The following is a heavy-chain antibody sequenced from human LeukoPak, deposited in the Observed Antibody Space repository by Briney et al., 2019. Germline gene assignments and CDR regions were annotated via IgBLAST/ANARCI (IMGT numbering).Heavy chain of an antibody. CDR2: MKPNSGNT. D-gene: IGHD4-23*01. Sequence: EASVKVSCKASGYTFTNYDINWVRQAAGQGLEWMGYMKPNSGNTGYAQKFQGRVTMTRDTSISTAYMELSNLTSEDTAVYYCATELRWKDHWGQGTLVTVSS. CDR1: GYTFTNYD. CDR3: ATELRWKDH. V-gene: IGHV1-8*01. J-gene: IGHJ4*02.